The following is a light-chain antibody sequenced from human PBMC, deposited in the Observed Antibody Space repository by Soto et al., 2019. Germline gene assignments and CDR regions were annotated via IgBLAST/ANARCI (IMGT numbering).Light chain of an antibody. CDR3: SSYRTGGPFV. CDR1: SSDVGGYNY. J-gene: IGLJ1*01. CDR2: EVS. Sequence: QSLLTQPACVSGSRGQSIAISCTGTSSDVGGYNYVSWYQQLPGKAPKLLISEVSNRPSGVSHRFSGSKSGNTASLTISGLQAEDEADYYCSSYRTGGPFVFGTGTKVTVL. V-gene: IGLV2-14*01.